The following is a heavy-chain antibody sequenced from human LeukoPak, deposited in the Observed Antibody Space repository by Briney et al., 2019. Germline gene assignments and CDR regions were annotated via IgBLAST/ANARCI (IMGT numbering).Heavy chain of an antibody. CDR2: FSGKGRST. CDR3: AKGGIAVAGTKFDS. D-gene: IGHD6-19*01. CDR1: GFKFRDFS. Sequence: GGSLRLSCAASGFKFRDFSMHWVRQAPGKGLEWVSLFSGKGRSTFYAASVKGRFTISRDNAKNSLYLQMNSLRAEDTALYYCAKGGIAVAGTKFDSWGQGTLVTVSS. J-gene: IGHJ4*02. V-gene: IGHV3-43*01.